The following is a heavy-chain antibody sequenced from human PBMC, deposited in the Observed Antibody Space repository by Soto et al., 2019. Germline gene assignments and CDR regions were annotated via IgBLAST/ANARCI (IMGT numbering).Heavy chain of an antibody. V-gene: IGHV3-30*03. CDR2: ISQDGIYK. CDR1: GFTYSYYG. J-gene: IGHJ4*02. Sequence: PGGSLTLSCVGSGFTYSYYGVHWVRQAPGKGLEWVSIISQDGIYKDYGDSVKGRFTVSRDNTKNTLYLQMNSLRPEDTAVYYCSRGLRLGDQSDSVRDYDMPLAYWGQGA. D-gene: IGHD3-16*01. CDR3: SRGLRLGDQSDSVRDYDMPLAY.